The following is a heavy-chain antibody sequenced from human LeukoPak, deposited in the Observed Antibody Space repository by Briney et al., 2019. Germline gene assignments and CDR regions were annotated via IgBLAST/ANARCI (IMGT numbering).Heavy chain of an antibody. CDR2: IDASGNT. D-gene: IGHD2-15*01. J-gene: IGHJ4*02. Sequence: PSETLSLTCTVSGGSISYYYWTWTRQPAGKGLEWIGRIDASGNTKYTPSLRSRVTLSIDTSGQQCSLKLSSVTAADTAVYFCAREGCSGGVCYFDYWGRGTLVTVSS. V-gene: IGHV4-4*07. CDR3: AREGCSGGVCYFDY. CDR1: GGSISYYY.